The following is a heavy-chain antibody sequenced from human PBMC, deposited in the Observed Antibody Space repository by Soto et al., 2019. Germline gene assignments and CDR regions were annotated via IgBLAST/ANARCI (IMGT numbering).Heavy chain of an antibody. Sequence: PGGSLRLSCSASGFTFSSYAMHWVRQAPGKGLEYVSAISSNGGSTYYADSVKGRFTISRDNSKNTLYLQMSSLRAEDTAVYYCVIPNLRIAAAGMENWFDPWGQGTLVTVSS. V-gene: IGHV3-64D*06. D-gene: IGHD6-13*01. CDR3: VIPNLRIAAAGMENWFDP. CDR2: ISSNGGST. CDR1: GFTFSSYA. J-gene: IGHJ5*02.